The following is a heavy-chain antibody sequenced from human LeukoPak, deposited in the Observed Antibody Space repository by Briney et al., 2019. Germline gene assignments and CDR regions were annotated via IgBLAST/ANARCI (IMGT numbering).Heavy chain of an antibody. Sequence: GGSLRLSCAASGFIFSSYSMNWVRQAPGKGLEWVSYISSSNSIILYADSVKGRFTTSRDNSKNSLYLQVNSLRAEDTAVYYCAKESATDSNSAYWGQGTLVTVSS. CDR3: AKESATDSNSAY. CDR2: ISSSNSII. CDR1: GFIFSSYS. V-gene: IGHV3-48*04. J-gene: IGHJ4*02. D-gene: IGHD2-15*01.